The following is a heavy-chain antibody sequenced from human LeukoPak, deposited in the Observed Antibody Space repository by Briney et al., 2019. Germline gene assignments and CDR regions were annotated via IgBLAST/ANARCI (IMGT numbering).Heavy chain of an antibody. D-gene: IGHD3-10*01. J-gene: IGHJ4*02. CDR1: GASVSRTTYD. CDR2: ISYSGGT. V-gene: IGHV4-39*07. Sequence: SETLSLTCTVSGASVSRTTYDWGWIRQPPGKGLEWIGSISYSGGTYYNPSLKSRVTISVDQSKNQSSLKRSSVPAADTAVYYCARYWLGSGYWGRGTLVRVSS. CDR3: ARYWLGSGY.